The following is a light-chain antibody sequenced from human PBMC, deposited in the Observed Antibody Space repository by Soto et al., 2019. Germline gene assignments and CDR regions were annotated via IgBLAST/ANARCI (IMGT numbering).Light chain of an antibody. Sequence: DIQMTQSPSSMSASVGDRVTITCRASQGIRNFLAWYQQKPGKVPKLLISAASTLESGVPSRFSGSGSGTDFTLTITSLQPEDLATYYCQKYSSVITFGQGTRLEIK. J-gene: IGKJ5*01. CDR3: QKYSSVIT. CDR1: QGIRNF. CDR2: AAS. V-gene: IGKV1-27*01.